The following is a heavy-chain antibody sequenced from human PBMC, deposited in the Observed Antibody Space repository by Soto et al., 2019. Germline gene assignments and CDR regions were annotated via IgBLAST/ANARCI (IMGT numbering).Heavy chain of an antibody. CDR1: GGTFSSYA. Sequence: QVQLVQSGAEVKKPGSSVKVSCKASGGTFSSYAISWVRQAPGQGLEWMGGIIPIFGTANYAQKFQGRVTITADESTSTAYMELSSLSSEDTAVYYCAKQTYYDFWSGYKPPQDYYYYGMDVW. CDR3: AKQTYYDFWSGYKPPQDYYYYGMDV. J-gene: IGHJ6*01. CDR2: IIPIFGTA. D-gene: IGHD3-3*01. V-gene: IGHV1-69*01.